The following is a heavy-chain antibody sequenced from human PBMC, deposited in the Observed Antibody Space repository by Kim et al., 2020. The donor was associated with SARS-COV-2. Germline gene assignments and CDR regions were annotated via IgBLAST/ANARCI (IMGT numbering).Heavy chain of an antibody. V-gene: IGHV3-15*01. CDR2: IKSKTDGGTT. D-gene: IGHD2-2*01. CDR1: GFTFSNAW. CDR3: TTDLKEVVVPAGGIDGYNSNWFDP. Sequence: GGSLRLSCAASGFTFSNAWMSWVRQAPGKGLEWVGRIKSKTDGGTTDYAAPVKGRFTISRDDSKNTLYLQMNSLKTEDTAVYYCTTDLKEVVVPAGGIDGYNSNWFDPWGQGTLVTVSS. J-gene: IGHJ5*02.